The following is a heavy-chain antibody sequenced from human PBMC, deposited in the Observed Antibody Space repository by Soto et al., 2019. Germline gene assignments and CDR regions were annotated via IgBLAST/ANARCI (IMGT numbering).Heavy chain of an antibody. Sequence: PWGSLRLSCAASDFTFSSDGMHWVRQAQGRGLERVAVIWYDGSNKYYADSVKGRFTISRDNSKNTLYLQMNSLRAEDTAVYYCARDLSGSSSWYQFDYWGQGTMVTVSS. J-gene: IGHJ4*02. CDR2: IWYDGSNK. CDR1: DFTFSSDG. CDR3: ARDLSGSSSWYQFDY. V-gene: IGHV3-33*01. D-gene: IGHD6-13*01.